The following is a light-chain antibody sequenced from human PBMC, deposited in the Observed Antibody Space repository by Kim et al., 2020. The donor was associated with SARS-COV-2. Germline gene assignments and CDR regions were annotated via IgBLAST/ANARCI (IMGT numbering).Light chain of an antibody. CDR3: LQHNPYPIA. CDR2: SAS. J-gene: IGKJ5*01. Sequence: ASVGDRVTMTCRASQDIRNDLGWYQQNPGRAHERLIYSASNLQRGVPSRFSGSGSGTEFTLTISSLQPEDFATYFCLQHNPYPIAFGQGTRLEIK. CDR1: QDIRND. V-gene: IGKV1-17*01.